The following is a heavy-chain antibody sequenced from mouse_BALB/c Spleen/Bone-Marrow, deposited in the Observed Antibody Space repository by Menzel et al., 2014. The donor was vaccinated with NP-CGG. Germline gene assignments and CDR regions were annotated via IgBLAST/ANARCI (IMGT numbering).Heavy chain of an antibody. D-gene: IGHD2-2*01. J-gene: IGHJ3*01. CDR2: IVPGSGST. V-gene: IGHV1-9*01. Sequence: VKLMESGAELMKPGASVKISCKATGYTFNSYWIDWVKQRPGHGLEWIGEIVPGSGSTNYNEKFKGKATFTTDTSSNTAYTQLSSLTSEDSAVYYCARGGYGYLFAYWGQGTLVTVSA. CDR1: GYTFNSYW. CDR3: ARGGYGYLFAY.